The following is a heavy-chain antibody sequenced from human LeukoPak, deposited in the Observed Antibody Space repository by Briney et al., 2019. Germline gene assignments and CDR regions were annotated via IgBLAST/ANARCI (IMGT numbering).Heavy chain of an antibody. V-gene: IGHV3-7*03. D-gene: IGHD6-13*01. Sequence: AGGSLRLSCAAYGFTFSSYWMSWVRQAPGKGLEWVANIKQDGSEKYYVDSVKGRFTISRDNAKNSLYLQMNSLRAEDTAVYYCARKIAAAGTCWFDPWGQGTLVTVSS. CDR3: ARKIAAAGTCWFDP. J-gene: IGHJ5*02. CDR2: IKQDGSEK. CDR1: GFTFSSYW.